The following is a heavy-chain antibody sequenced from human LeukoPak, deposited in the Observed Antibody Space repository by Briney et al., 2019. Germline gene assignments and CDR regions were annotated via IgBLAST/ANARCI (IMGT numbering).Heavy chain of an antibody. D-gene: IGHD6-19*01. Sequence: SETLSLTCTVSGGSISSGGYYWSWIRQHPGKGLEWIGYIYYSGSTNYNPSLKSRVTISVDTSKNQFSLKLSSVTAADTAVYYCARGHRSGWYYFDYWGQGTLVTVSS. CDR2: IYYSGST. CDR3: ARGHRSGWYYFDY. CDR1: GGSISSGGYY. J-gene: IGHJ4*02. V-gene: IGHV4-61*08.